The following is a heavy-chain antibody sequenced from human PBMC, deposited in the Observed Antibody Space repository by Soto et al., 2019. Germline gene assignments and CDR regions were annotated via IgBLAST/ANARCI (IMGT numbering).Heavy chain of an antibody. D-gene: IGHD2-15*01. V-gene: IGHV3-7*01. J-gene: IGHJ4*02. CDR2: IKQDGSEK. CDR1: GFTFSSYW. Sequence: GGSLRLSCAASGFTFSSYWMSWVRQAPGKGLEWVANIKQDGSEKYYVDSVKGRFTISRDNAKNSLYLQMSSLRAEDTAVYYCARTPQCSGGSCYSSYFDYWGQGTLVTVSS. CDR3: ARTPQCSGGSCYSSYFDY.